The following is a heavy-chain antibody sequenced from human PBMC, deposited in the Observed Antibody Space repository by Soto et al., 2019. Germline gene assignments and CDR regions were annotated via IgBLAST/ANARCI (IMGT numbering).Heavy chain of an antibody. J-gene: IGHJ5*02. Sequence: GGSLRLSCAASGFTFSSYAMSWVRQAPGKGLEWVSAISDSGGSTYYADSVKGRFTISRDNSKNTLYLQMNSLRAEDTAVYYCAKDQWELPDGWFDPWGQGTLVTVSS. D-gene: IGHD1-26*01. CDR1: GFTFSSYA. CDR2: ISDSGGST. CDR3: AKDQWELPDGWFDP. V-gene: IGHV3-23*01.